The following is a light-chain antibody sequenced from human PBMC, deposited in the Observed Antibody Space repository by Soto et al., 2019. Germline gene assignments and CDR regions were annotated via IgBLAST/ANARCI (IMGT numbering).Light chain of an antibody. CDR2: DAS. Sequence: DIKMTQSPSTLYASVGDTVTVTCRASQSVSGWLAWYQQKPGEAPKLVIYDASALPRGVPSRFSGSVSGTKGTITIASLKQDDCATYYCQQYETFSGTFGPGTKVDIK. V-gene: IGKV1-5*01. CDR1: QSVSGW. J-gene: IGKJ1*01. CDR3: QQYETFSGT.